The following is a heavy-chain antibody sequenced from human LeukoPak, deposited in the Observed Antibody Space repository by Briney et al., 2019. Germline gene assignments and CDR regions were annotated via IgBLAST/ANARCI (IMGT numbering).Heavy chain of an antibody. CDR2: INPSGGST. Sequence: ASVKVSCKASGYTFTSYYMHWVRQAPGQGLEWMGIINPSGGSTSYAQKFQGRVTITRNTSISTAYMELSSLRSEDTAVYYCARSRWGYSSSSDYWGQGTLVTVSS. D-gene: IGHD6-6*01. CDR1: GYTFTSYY. CDR3: ARSRWGYSSSSDY. V-gene: IGHV1-46*01. J-gene: IGHJ4*02.